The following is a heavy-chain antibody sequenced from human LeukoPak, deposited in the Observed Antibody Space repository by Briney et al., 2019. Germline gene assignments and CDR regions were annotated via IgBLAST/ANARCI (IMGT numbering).Heavy chain of an antibody. Sequence: GGSLRLSCAASGFTFSSYSMNWVRQAPGKGLEWVSSISSSSSYIYYADSVKGRFTISRDNAKNSLYLQMNSLRAEDTAVYYCARVMWRDGYNKNDYWGQGTLVTVPS. CDR1: GFTFSSYS. CDR2: ISSSSSYI. CDR3: ARVMWRDGYNKNDY. V-gene: IGHV3-21*01. J-gene: IGHJ4*02. D-gene: IGHD5-12*01.